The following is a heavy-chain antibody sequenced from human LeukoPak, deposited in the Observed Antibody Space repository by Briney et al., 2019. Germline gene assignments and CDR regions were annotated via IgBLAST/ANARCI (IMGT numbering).Heavy chain of an antibody. Sequence: SETLSLTCTVSGGSISSYYWSWIRQPPGKGLEWIGYIYYSGSTNYNPSLKSRVTISVDTSKNQFSLKLSSVTAADTAVYYCARGLWPTGTTFDYWGQGTLVTVSS. J-gene: IGHJ4*02. CDR2: IYYSGST. CDR3: ARGLWPTGTTFDY. V-gene: IGHV4-59*01. CDR1: GGSISSYY. D-gene: IGHD1-1*01.